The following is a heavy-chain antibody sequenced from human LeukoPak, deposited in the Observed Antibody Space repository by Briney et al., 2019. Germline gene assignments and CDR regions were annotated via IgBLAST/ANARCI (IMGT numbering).Heavy chain of an antibody. CDR2: INGDGGST. Sequence: GGSLRLSCAASGFTFDDYAMHWVRQAPGKGLEWISLINGDGGSTYYADSVKGRFAISRDNSKNSLYLQMNSLRTEDTALYYCAKDSGGTYSSGRDVWAQGTTVTVSS. CDR3: AKDSGGTYSSGRDV. D-gene: IGHD3-16*01. J-gene: IGHJ6*02. CDR1: GFTFDDYA. V-gene: IGHV3-43*02.